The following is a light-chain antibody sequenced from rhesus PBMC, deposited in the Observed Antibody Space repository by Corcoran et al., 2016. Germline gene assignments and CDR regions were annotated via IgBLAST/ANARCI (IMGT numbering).Light chain of an antibody. CDR3: LQGYSTPYS. J-gene: IGKJ2*01. CDR1: QGISDY. V-gene: IGKV1-36*02. CDR2: AAS. Sequence: DIQMTQSPSSLSASVGDRVTITCRASQGISDYLSWSQQKPGKTPKRLIYAASRLESGVPSRFSGSGSGTDFTLTISILQPEDFAAYYCLQGYSTPYSFGRGTKVEIK.